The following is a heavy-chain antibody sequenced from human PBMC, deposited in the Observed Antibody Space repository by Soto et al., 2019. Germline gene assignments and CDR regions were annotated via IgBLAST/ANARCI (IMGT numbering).Heavy chain of an antibody. Sequence: ASVKVSCKASGYTFTTYDINWVRQATGQGLEWMGWMNPNSGNTGYAQKFQGRVTMTRNTSISTAYMELSSLRSEDTAVYSCASAGAHYYYNYMDVWGKGTTVTVSS. J-gene: IGHJ6*03. V-gene: IGHV1-8*01. CDR1: GYTFTTYD. CDR3: ASAGAHYYYNYMDV. D-gene: IGHD3-10*01. CDR2: MNPNSGNT.